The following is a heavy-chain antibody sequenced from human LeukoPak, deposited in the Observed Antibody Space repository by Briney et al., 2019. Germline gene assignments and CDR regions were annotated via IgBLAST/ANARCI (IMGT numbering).Heavy chain of an antibody. CDR1: GCTFTSYD. J-gene: IGHJ6*02. Sequence: ASVKVSCKASGCTFTSYDINWVRQATGQGLEWVAWMNPNSGNTGYAQKFQGRVTMTRSTSISTAYMELSGLRSEDTAVYYCTRNYDMDVWGQGTTVTVSS. CDR3: TRNYDMDV. V-gene: IGHV1-8*02. CDR2: MNPNSGNT.